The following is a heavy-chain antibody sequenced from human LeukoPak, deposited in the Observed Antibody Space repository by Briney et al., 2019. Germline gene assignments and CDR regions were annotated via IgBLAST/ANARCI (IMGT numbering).Heavy chain of an antibody. CDR3: ARDRYYDFWSGYSSRGYYYYGMDV. D-gene: IGHD3-3*01. V-gene: IGHV3-11*06. J-gene: IGHJ6*02. CDR1: GFTFSDYY. CDR2: ISSSSSYT. Sequence: PGGSLRLSCAASGFTFSDYYMSWIRQAPGKGLEWVSYISSSSSYTNYADSVKGRFTISRDNAKNSLYLQMNSLRAEDTAVYYCARDRYYDFWSGYSSRGYYYYGMDVWGQGTTVTVSS.